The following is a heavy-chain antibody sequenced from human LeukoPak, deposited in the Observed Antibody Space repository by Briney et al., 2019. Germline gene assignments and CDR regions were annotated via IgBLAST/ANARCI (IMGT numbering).Heavy chain of an antibody. V-gene: IGHV4-34*01. CDR3: ARDGSGSYYENWFDP. D-gene: IGHD3-10*01. CDR1: GGSFSGYY. J-gene: IGHJ5*02. Sequence: SETLSLTCAVYGGSFSGYYWSWIRQPPGKGLAWIGEINHSGSTNYNPSLKSRVTISVDTSKNQFSLKLSSVTAADTAVYYCARDGSGSYYENWFDPWGQGTLVTVSS. CDR2: INHSGST.